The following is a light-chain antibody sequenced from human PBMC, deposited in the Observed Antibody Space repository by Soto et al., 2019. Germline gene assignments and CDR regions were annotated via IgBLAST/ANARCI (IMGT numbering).Light chain of an antibody. CDR2: DTT. J-gene: IGLJ1*01. Sequence: AVGTQEPSVTVAQGGTVPLTCGSSTGAVTNGHYPYWFQQKPGQAPRTLIYDTTNRHSWTPARFSGSLLGGKAALTLSGAQPEDEAEYYCLLSYNGPYVFVTGTKVTVL. CDR1: TGAVTNGHY. V-gene: IGLV7-46*01. CDR3: LLSYNGPYV.